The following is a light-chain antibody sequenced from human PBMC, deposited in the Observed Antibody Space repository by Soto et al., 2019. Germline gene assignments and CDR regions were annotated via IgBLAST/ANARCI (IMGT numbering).Light chain of an antibody. CDR1: QSINSE. CDR3: QQGHNWLLP. Sequence: EIVMTQSPATLHLSPRERAALSCRASQSINSELAWYQQKPGQPPRLLIYGASTRATGVPARFTCSESGSEFTLTISGLQSEDFAVYYCQQGHNWLLPFGQGTRLEI. J-gene: IGKJ2*01. V-gene: IGKV3-15*01. CDR2: GAS.